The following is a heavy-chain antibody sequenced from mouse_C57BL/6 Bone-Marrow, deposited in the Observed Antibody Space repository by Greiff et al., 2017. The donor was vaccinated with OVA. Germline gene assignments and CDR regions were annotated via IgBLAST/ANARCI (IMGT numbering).Heavy chain of an antibody. CDR3: TLSTMVSAWFAY. J-gene: IGHJ3*01. CDR2: IDPENGDT. CDR1: GFNIKDDY. D-gene: IGHD2-2*01. Sequence: VQLKQSGAELVRPGASVKLSCTASGFNIKDDYMHWVKQRPEQGLEWIGWIDPENGDTEYASKFQGKATITADTSSNTAYLQLSSLTSEATAVYYCTLSTMVSAWFAYWGQGTLVTVSA. V-gene: IGHV14-4*01.